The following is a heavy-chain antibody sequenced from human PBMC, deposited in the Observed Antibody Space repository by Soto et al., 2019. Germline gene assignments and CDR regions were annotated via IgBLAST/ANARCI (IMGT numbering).Heavy chain of an antibody. D-gene: IGHD2-2*03. CDR3: ATVGYCSSTSCQTRYYYYGMDV. V-gene: IGHV3-11*01. CDR1: GFTFSDYS. CDR2: ISRSGSDI. J-gene: IGHJ6*02. Sequence: GGSLRLSCAASGFTFSDYSMNWVRQAPGKGLEWVSYISRSGSDIYYADSVKGRFTISRDNAKNSLFLQMNSLRAEDTAVYYCATVGYCSSTSCQTRYYYYGMDVWGQGTTVPV.